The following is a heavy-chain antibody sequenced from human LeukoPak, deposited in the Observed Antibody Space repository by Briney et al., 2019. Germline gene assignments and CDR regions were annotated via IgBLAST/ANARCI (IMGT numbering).Heavy chain of an antibody. J-gene: IGHJ4*02. V-gene: IGHV3-30-3*01. Sequence: AGTSLRLSCAASGFTFSSYAMHWVRQAPGKGLEWVAVISYDGSNKYYADSVKGRFTISRDNSKNTLYLQMNSLRAEDTAVYYCARPGTFWGQGTLVTVSS. CDR3: ARPGTF. CDR1: GFTFSSYA. D-gene: IGHD1-26*01. CDR2: ISYDGSNK.